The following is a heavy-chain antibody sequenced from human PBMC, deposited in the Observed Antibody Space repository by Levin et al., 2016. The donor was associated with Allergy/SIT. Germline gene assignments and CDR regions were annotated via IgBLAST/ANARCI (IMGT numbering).Heavy chain of an antibody. D-gene: IGHD6-19*01. V-gene: IGHV4-39*07. Sequence: SETLSLTCTVSGGSISSSSYYWGWIRQPPGKGLEWIGSIYYSGSTYYNPSLKSRVTISVDTSKNQFSLKLSSVTAADTAVYYCARSKYSSGWYPSELYWYFDLWGRGTLVTVSS. CDR1: GGSISSSSYY. CDR3: ARSKYSSGWYPSELYWYFDL. J-gene: IGHJ2*01. CDR2: IYYSGST.